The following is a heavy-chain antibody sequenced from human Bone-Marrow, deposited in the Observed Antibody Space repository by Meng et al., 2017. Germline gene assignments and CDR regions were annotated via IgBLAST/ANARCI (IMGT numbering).Heavy chain of an antibody. CDR2: IKSKPDGETT. D-gene: IGHD3/OR15-3a*01. Sequence: EWQLVDSGGGLVKPGGSLSLSCEGSGFTFSNAYMTWVRQVPGKRLEWVGRIKSKPDGETTDYAAPVKGRFTISRDDSKNTMYLQMNSLKTEDTAVYYCTGHIDYWGRGTLVTVSS. V-gene: IGHV3-15*01. J-gene: IGHJ4*02. CDR3: TGHIDY. CDR1: GFTFSNAY.